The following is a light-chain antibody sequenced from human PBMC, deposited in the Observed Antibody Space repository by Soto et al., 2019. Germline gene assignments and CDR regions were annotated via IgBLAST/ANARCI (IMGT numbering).Light chain of an antibody. Sequence: QPVLTQLPSASASLGASVKLTCTLSSGHSTYAIAWHQQQPEKGPRYLMKLNSDGSHSKGDGIPDRFSGSSSGAERHLTISSLQSEDEADYYCQTWGTAIHDVVFGGGTKVTVL. V-gene: IGLV4-69*01. CDR2: LNSDGSH. CDR1: SGHSTYA. J-gene: IGLJ2*01. CDR3: QTWGTAIHDVV.